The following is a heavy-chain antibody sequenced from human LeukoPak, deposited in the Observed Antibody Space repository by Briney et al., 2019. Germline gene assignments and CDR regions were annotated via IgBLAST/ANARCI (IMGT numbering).Heavy chain of an antibody. V-gene: IGHV3-21*01. CDR2: ISSSSYI. Sequence: GGSLRLSCAASGFTFSSYSMNWVRQAPGKGLEWVSSISSSSYIYYADSVKGRFTISRDNAKNSLYLQMNSLRAEDTAVYYCARLGYSRRYYDFWSGYSGWFDPWGQGTLVTVSS. CDR3: ARLGYSRRYYDFWSGYSGWFDP. D-gene: IGHD3-3*01. CDR1: GFTFSSYS. J-gene: IGHJ5*02.